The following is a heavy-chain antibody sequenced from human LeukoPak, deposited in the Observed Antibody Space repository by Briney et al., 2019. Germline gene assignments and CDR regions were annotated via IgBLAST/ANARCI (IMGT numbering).Heavy chain of an antibody. CDR3: ARESPYSSGREFDP. CDR1: GGSISSYY. V-gene: IGHV4-4*07. Sequence: SETLPLTCTVSGGSISSYYWSWIRQPAGKGLEWIGRIYTSGSTNYNPSLKSRVTVSVDTSKNQFSLKLSSVTAADTAVYYCARESPYSSGREFDPWGQGTLVTVSS. J-gene: IGHJ5*02. CDR2: IYTSGST. D-gene: IGHD6-19*01.